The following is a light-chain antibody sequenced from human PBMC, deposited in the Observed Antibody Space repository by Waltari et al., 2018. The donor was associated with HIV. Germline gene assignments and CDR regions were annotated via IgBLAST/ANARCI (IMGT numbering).Light chain of an antibody. Sequence: DIQMTQSPSSLSASVGDRVAITCRASQSISRYLNWYQQKPGKAPKVLIYTTSTLHSGVPSRFSGSGSGTDFTLTINGLQPEDCAIYYCQQTYSSQWTFGLGTKVEIK. CDR1: QSISRY. V-gene: IGKV1-39*01. J-gene: IGKJ1*01. CDR3: QQTYSSQWT. CDR2: TTS.